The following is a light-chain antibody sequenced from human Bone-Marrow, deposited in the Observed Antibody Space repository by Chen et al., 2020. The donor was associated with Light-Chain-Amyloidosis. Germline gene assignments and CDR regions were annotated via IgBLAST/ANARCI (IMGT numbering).Light chain of an antibody. CDR1: NIGSTS. Sequence: SYVLTQPSSVSVAPGQTATIACGGNNIGSTSLHWYQQTPGQAPLLAVYDDSDRPAGIPERLSGSNSRNTATLTISRVEAGDEADYYCQVWDRSSDRPVFGGGTKLTVL. V-gene: IGLV3-21*02. CDR2: DDS. CDR3: QVWDRSSDRPV. J-gene: IGLJ3*02.